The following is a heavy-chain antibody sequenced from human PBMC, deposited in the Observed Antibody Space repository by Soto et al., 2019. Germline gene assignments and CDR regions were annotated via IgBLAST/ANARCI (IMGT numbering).Heavy chain of an antibody. CDR2: VYYNGNT. CDR1: GGSTSSSLYQ. Sequence: SETLSLTCTVSGGSTSSSLYQWVWIHQPPEKGLEWIGNVYYNGNTYYNPSLKSRLTISVDTSNNQFSLKVRSVTAADTAVYYCARLSGSYNDRYFDSWGQGTLVTVSS. D-gene: IGHD1-26*01. CDR3: ARLSGSYNDRYFDS. J-gene: IGHJ4*02. V-gene: IGHV4-39*01.